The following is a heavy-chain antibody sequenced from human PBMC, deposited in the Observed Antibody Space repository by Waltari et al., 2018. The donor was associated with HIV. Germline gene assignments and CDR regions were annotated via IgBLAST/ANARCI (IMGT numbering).Heavy chain of an antibody. CDR3: ASTRETMGVDFDS. D-gene: IGHD3-3*01. CDR2: AIPMCGTA. V-gene: IGHV1-69*08. Sequence: QVHLVQSGAEVKKPGSSVKVSCKASGGAFVSHSFIWVRQAPGQGLEWLGRAIPMCGTANYARKFQRRVTITADKATTTAYMELNGRRIDDTAVYYCASTRETMGVDFDSWGQGTLVTVS. J-gene: IGHJ5*01. CDR1: GGAFVSHS.